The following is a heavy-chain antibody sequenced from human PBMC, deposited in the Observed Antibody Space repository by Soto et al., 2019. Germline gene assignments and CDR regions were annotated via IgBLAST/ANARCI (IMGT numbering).Heavy chain of an antibody. CDR2: IIPIFGTT. CDR3: ATDQTREGTYDGNSLDY. D-gene: IGHD5-12*01. Sequence: QVQVVQSGAEVKRRGSSVKVSCTASGGTFSNHAINWVRQAPGQGLEWMGVIIPIFGTTDYAQEFQGRVSFTADESTTTAYMELSSLRSEDTAMYYCATDQTREGTYDGNSLDYWGQGTLLTVSS. CDR1: GGTFSNHA. V-gene: IGHV1-69*12. J-gene: IGHJ4*02.